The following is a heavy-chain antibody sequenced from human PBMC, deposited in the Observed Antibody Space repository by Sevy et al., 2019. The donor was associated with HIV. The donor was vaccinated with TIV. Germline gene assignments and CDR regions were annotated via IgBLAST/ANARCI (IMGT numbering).Heavy chain of an antibody. Sequence: GGSLRLSCKASGFTFGDDAMSWFHQAPGKGLEWVGFIRNKAYDGTTEYAASVKGRFTISRDDSKSIAYLQMNSLKTEDTAVYYCTRDPTEAIAVAGNWYDPWGQGTLVTVSS. D-gene: IGHD6-19*01. J-gene: IGHJ5*02. CDR3: TRDPTEAIAVAGNWYDP. CDR1: GFTFGDDA. V-gene: IGHV3-49*03. CDR2: IRNKAYDGTT.